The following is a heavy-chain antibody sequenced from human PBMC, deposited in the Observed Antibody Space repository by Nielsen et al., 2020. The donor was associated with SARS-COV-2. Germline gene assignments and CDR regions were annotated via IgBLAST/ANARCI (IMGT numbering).Heavy chain of an antibody. CDR2: IIPIFGTA. V-gene: IGHV1-69*13. Sequence: SVKVSCKASGYTFTSYGISWVRQAPGQGLEWMGGIIPIFGTANYAQKFQGRVTITADESTSTAYMELSSLRSEDTAVYYCARDQKAQTHYYYGMYVWGQGTTVTVSS. CDR3: ARDQKAQTHYYYGMYV. CDR1: GYTFTSYG. J-gene: IGHJ6*02.